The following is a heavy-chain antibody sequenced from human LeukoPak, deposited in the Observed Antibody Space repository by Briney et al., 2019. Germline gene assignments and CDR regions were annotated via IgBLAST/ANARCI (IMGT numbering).Heavy chain of an antibody. D-gene: IGHD5-18*01. CDR2: IYYSGST. J-gene: IGHJ4*02. CDR3: ARVGSYGYRYYFDY. CDR1: GGSISSGGYY. Sequence: SETLSLTCTVSGGSISSGGYYWSWIRQHPGKGLEWIGYIYYSGSTYYNPSLKSRVTISVDTSKNQFSLKLSSVTAADTAAYYCARVGSYGYRYYFDYWGQRTLVTVSS. V-gene: IGHV4-31*03.